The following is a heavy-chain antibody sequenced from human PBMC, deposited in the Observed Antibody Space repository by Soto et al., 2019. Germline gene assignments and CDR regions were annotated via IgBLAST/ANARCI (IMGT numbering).Heavy chain of an antibody. V-gene: IGHV4-59*01. J-gene: IGHJ4*02. CDR2: IYYSGST. CDR1: GGSISSYY. Sequence: ETLSLTCTVSGGSISSYYWSWIRQPPGKGLEWIGYIYYSGSTNYNPSLKSRVTISVDTSKNQFSLKLSSVTAADTAVYYCARAYGHYFDYWGQGTLVTVSS. D-gene: IGHD4-17*01. CDR3: ARAYGHYFDY.